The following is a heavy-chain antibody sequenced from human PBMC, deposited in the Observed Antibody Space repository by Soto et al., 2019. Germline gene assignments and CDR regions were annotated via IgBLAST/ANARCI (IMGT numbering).Heavy chain of an antibody. CDR3: AKDPPWGRYGSGNYRPPYYLDC. V-gene: IGHV3-30*18. CDR1: GFTFSSYG. D-gene: IGHD3-10*01. CDR2: ISYDGSNK. J-gene: IGHJ4*02. Sequence: GGSLRLSRAASGFTFSSYGMHLVSQAPGKGLEWVAVISYDGSNKSFADSVKGRFTISRDNSKNAVYLQMSSLRAEDTAVYYCAKDPPWGRYGSGNYRPPYYLDCWGRGTLVTAS.